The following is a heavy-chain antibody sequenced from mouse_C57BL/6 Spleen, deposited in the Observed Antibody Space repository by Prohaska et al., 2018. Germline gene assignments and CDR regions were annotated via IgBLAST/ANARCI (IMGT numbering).Heavy chain of an antibody. CDR2: ISYDGSN. CDR1: GYSITSGYY. V-gene: IGHV3-6*01. CDR3: ARAVYYFDY. Sequence: DVQLQESGPGLVKPSQSLSLTCSVTGYSITSGYYWNWIRQLPGNKLEWMGYISYDGSNNYNPSLKNRISITRDTSKNQFFLKLNSVTTEDTATYYCARAVYYFDYWGQGTTLTVSS. J-gene: IGHJ2*01.